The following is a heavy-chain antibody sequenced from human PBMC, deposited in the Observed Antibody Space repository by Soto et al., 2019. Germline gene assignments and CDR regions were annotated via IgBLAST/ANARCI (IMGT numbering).Heavy chain of an antibody. CDR3: AKDSPYYDSSGYYPDAFDI. D-gene: IGHD3-22*01. J-gene: IGHJ3*02. Sequence: GSLRLSCAASGFTFSSYAVSWVRQAPGKGLEWVSAISGSGGSTYYADSVKGRFTISRDNSKNTLYLQMNSLRAEDTAVYYCAKDSPYYDSSGYYPDAFDIWGQGTMVTVSS. V-gene: IGHV3-23*01. CDR2: ISGSGGST. CDR1: GFTFSSYA.